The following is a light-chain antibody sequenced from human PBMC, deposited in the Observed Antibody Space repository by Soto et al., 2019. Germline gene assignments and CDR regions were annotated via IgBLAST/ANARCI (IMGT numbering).Light chain of an antibody. V-gene: IGKV3-20*01. CDR1: QGVFNRY. CDR3: QQSYSTPTPPT. Sequence: EIVLTQSPGTLSLSPGERATLSCRASQGVFNRYLAWSQQKPGQAPRLLIYGASTRADGIPDRFSGSGSGTDFTLTISRLEPEDFATYFCQQSYSTPTPPTFGQGTKVEIK. J-gene: IGKJ2*01. CDR2: GAS.